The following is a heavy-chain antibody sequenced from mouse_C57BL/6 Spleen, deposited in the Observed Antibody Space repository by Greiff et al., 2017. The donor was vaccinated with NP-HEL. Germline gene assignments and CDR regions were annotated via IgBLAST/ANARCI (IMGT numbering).Heavy chain of an antibody. CDR3: ARYSNYPYYAMDY. CDR1: GYTFTDHT. J-gene: IGHJ4*01. Sequence: VQLQQSDAELVKPGASVKISCKVSGYTFTDHTIHWMKQRPEQGLEWIGYIYPRDGSTKYNEKFKGKATLTADKSSSTAYMQLNSLTSEDAAVYFCARYSNYPYYAMDYWGQGTSVTVSS. D-gene: IGHD2-5*01. CDR2: IYPRDGST. V-gene: IGHV1-78*01.